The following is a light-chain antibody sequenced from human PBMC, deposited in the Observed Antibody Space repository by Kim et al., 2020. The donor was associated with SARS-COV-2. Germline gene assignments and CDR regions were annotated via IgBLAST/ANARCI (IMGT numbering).Light chain of an antibody. CDR1: KLGDKY. Sequence: VAVSPGQTPSITCSGDKLGDKYACWYQQKPGQSPVLVIYQDSKRPSGIPERFSGSNSGNTATLTISGTQAMDEADYYCQAWDSSWVFGGGTQLTVL. J-gene: IGLJ3*02. V-gene: IGLV3-1*01. CDR3: QAWDSSWV. CDR2: QDS.